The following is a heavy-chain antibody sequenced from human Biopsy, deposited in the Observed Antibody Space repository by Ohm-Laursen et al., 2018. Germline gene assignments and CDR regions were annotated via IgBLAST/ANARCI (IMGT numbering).Heavy chain of an antibody. CDR3: ARGMRSSGWPYFDS. V-gene: IGHV4-61*01. Sequence: SETLSRTCTVSGDSASSGSFYWTWIRQPPGQGLEYIGYIYDRGSTANYNPSLESRVTMSVDMPKNQFSLKLSSVTAVDTAIYYCARGMRSSGWPYFDSWGQGTLVTVSS. CDR2: IYDRGSTA. CDR1: GDSASSGSFY. J-gene: IGHJ4*02. D-gene: IGHD6-19*01.